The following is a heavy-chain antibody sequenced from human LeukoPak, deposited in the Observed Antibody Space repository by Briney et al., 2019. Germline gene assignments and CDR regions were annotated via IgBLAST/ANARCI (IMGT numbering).Heavy chain of an antibody. CDR1: GYTFTGYY. CDR2: INPNSGGT. D-gene: IGHD3-10*01. Sequence: ASAKVSCKASGYTFTGYYMHWVRQAPGQGLEWMGWINPNSGGTNYAQKFQGRVTMTRDTSISTAYMELSRLRSDDTAVYYCARVELWFGELSGFDYWGQGTLVTVSS. CDR3: ARVELWFGELSGFDY. J-gene: IGHJ4*02. V-gene: IGHV1-2*02.